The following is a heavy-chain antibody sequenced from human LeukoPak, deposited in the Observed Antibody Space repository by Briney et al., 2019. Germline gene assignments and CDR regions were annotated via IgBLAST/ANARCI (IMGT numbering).Heavy chain of an antibody. J-gene: IGHJ6*01. D-gene: IGHD2-2*01. V-gene: IGHV3-30*04. CDR1: GFTFSSYA. CDR3: ARDRRVPAAMDYYYYGMDV. Sequence: GGSLRLSCAASGFTFSSYAMHWVRQAPGKGLEWEAVISYDGSNKYYADSVKGRFTISRDNSKNTLYLQMNSLRAEDTAVYYCARDRRVPAAMDYYYYGMDVWGKGPRSPSPQ. CDR2: ISYDGSNK.